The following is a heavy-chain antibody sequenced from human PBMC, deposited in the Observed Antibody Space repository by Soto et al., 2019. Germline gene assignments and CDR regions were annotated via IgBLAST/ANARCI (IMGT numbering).Heavy chain of an antibody. V-gene: IGHV4-4*02. Sequence: SETLSLTCAVSGASIRSNNWWSWVRQPPGKGLEWIGEIFHGGSTYYNPSLKTRLTMSVDKSKNQFSLNLTSVTAADTAVYYCARVYSGSYSDSWGRGTLVTAPQ. CDR2: IFHGGST. CDR3: ARVYSGSYSDS. J-gene: IGHJ4*02. D-gene: IGHD1-26*01. CDR1: GASIRSNNW.